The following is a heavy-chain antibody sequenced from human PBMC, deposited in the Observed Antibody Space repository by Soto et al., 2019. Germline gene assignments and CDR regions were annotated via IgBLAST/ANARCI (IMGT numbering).Heavy chain of an antibody. J-gene: IGHJ3*02. Sequence: AASVKVSCKASGYTFTSYGISWVRQAPGQGLEWMGWISAYNGNTNYAQKLQGRVTMTTDTSTSTAYMELRSLRSDDTAVYYCARATPGDYVGAFDIWGQGTMVTVSS. CDR2: ISAYNGNT. CDR1: GYTFTSYG. CDR3: ARATPGDYVGAFDI. V-gene: IGHV1-18*01. D-gene: IGHD4-17*01.